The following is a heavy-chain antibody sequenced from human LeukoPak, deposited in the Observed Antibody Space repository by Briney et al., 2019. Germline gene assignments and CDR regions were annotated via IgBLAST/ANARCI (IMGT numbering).Heavy chain of an antibody. V-gene: IGHV1-2*02. CDR3: ARGGHSYSYSMDV. CDR2: INPDSGGT. Sequence: GASVKVSCKASRYSFTDYYMQWVRQAAAQGGDAMGWINPDSGGTNYPQKFQDRVTMTRDTSTSTAYTELTRLRSDDTAVYYCARGGHSYSYSMDVWGKGTTVTVSS. J-gene: IGHJ6*03. CDR1: RYSFTDYY.